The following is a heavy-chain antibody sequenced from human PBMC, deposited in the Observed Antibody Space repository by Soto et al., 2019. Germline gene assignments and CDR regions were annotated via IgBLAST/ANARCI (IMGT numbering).Heavy chain of an antibody. J-gene: IGHJ4*02. D-gene: IGHD3-10*01. V-gene: IGHV1-2*02. CDR3: ARDPPSDGFPYHX. CDR1: GYTFTGYY. CDR2: INPNSGGT. Sequence: ASVKVSCKAAGYTFTGYYMHWVRQAPGKGLEWMGCINPNSGGTNYTQKFQGRVTMTRETSISTAYMELSRLRSDDTAVYYCARDPPSDGFPYHXWGQGTLLTVSX.